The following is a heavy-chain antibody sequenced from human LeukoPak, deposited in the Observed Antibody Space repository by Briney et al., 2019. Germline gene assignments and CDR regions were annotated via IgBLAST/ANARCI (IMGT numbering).Heavy chain of an antibody. D-gene: IGHD3-22*01. CDR3: ARGLPIVVVTIDY. Sequence: ASVKVSCKASGYTFTSYGISWVRQAPGQGLEWMGWISAYNGNTNYAQKFQGRVTMTRNTSISTAYMELSSLRSEDTAVYYCARGLPIVVVTIDYWGQGTLVTVSS. V-gene: IGHV1-18*01. CDR1: GYTFTSYG. J-gene: IGHJ4*02. CDR2: ISAYNGNT.